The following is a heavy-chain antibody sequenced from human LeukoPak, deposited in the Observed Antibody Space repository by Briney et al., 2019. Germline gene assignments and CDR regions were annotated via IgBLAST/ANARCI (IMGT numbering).Heavy chain of an antibody. Sequence: GGSLRLSCASSGFTFISYAMGWVRPAPGKGLEWVSSISGSGAGTYYADSVKGRCTISRDNSKNTLYLQMNSLRAEDTAVYYCAKADDDSPGYTNYFDYWGQGTLVTVSS. J-gene: IGHJ4*02. V-gene: IGHV3-23*01. CDR3: AKADDDSPGYTNYFDY. CDR1: GFTFISYA. CDR2: ISGSGAGT. D-gene: IGHD3-22*01.